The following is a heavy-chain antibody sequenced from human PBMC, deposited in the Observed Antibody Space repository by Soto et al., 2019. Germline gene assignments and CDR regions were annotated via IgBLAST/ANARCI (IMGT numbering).Heavy chain of an antibody. D-gene: IGHD6-13*01. CDR2: IYYSGIT. Sequence: ILSLTCTVSGGCISSGDYYWSWIRQPPGKGLEWIGYIYYSGITYYNPSLKSRVTISVDTSKNQFSLKLSSVTAADTAVYYWARDSIAAADSVDYWGQGTLVTVSS. CDR1: GGCISSGDYY. V-gene: IGHV4-30-4*01. CDR3: ARDSIAAADSVDY. J-gene: IGHJ4*02.